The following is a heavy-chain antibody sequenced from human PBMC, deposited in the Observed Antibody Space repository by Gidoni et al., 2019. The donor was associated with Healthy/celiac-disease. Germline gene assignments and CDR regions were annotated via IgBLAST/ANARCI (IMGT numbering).Heavy chain of an antibody. CDR3: AKDPQEYDILTGYNYFDY. V-gene: IGHV3-30*18. J-gene: IGHJ4*02. D-gene: IGHD3-9*01. CDR2: ISYDGSNK. Sequence: QVQLVESGGGVVQPVRSLRLSCAASGFTFTRYGMQWVRQAPGKGPEWVAVISYDGSNKYYADSVNGRVTISRDNSKNTLYLQMNSLRAEDTAVYYCAKDPQEYDILTGYNYFDYWGQGTLVTVSS. CDR1: GFTFTRYG.